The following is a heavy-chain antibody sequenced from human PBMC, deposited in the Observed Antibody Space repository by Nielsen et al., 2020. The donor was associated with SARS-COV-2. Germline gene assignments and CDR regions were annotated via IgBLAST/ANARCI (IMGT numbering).Heavy chain of an antibody. D-gene: IGHD2-2*02. Sequence: WLRQPPGKGLEWVSAISGSGGSTYYAGSVKGRFTISRDNSKNTLYLQMNSLRAEDTAVYYCATLGYCSSTSCYRGGNYYYYYGMDVWGQGTTVTVSS. J-gene: IGHJ6*02. CDR3: ATLGYCSSTSCYRGGNYYYYYGMDV. CDR2: ISGSGGST. V-gene: IGHV3-23*01.